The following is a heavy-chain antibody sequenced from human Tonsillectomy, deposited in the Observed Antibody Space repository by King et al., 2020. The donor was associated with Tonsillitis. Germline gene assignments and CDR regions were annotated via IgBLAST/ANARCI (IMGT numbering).Heavy chain of an antibody. CDR2: IYPCDSDT. V-gene: IGHV5-51*01. CDR1: GYSFTSYW. D-gene: IGHD6-13*01. Sequence: QLVQSGAEVKKPGESLKISCKGSGYSFTSYWIGWVRQMPGKGLEWMGFIYPCDSDTRYSPSFQGHVTTSADKSISTAYLQWSSLKASDTAMYYCARSRGSSWANFDYWGQGTLVTVSS. J-gene: IGHJ4*02. CDR3: ARSRGSSWANFDY.